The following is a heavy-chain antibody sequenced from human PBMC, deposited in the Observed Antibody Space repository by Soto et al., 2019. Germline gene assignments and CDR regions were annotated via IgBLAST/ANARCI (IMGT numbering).Heavy chain of an antibody. CDR3: ARDLGEEVHGGNSAYYYYGMDV. J-gene: IGHJ6*02. Sequence: SETLSLTCTVSGGSISSGGYYWSWIRQHPGKGLEWIGYIYYSGSTYYNPSLKSQVTISVDTSKNQFSLKLSSVTAADTAVYDCARDLGEEVHGGNSAYYYYGMDVWGQGTTVTVSS. CDR1: GGSISSGGYY. CDR2: IYYSGST. V-gene: IGHV4-31*01. D-gene: IGHD3-16*01.